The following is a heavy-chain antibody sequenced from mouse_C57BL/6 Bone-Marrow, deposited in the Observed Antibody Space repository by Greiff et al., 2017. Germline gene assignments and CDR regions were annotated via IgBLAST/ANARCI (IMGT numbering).Heavy chain of an antibody. V-gene: IGHV1-69*01. J-gene: IGHJ3*01. Sequence: QVQLQQPGAELVMPGASVKLSCKASGYTFTSYWMHWVKQRPGQGLEWIGEIDPTDSYTNYNQKFKGKSTLTVDKSSSTAYMQLSSLTSEESAVYYCAREKGLLGGFAYWGQGTLVTVTA. CDR1: GYTFTSYW. D-gene: IGHD2-3*01. CDR2: IDPTDSYT. CDR3: AREKGLLGGFAY.